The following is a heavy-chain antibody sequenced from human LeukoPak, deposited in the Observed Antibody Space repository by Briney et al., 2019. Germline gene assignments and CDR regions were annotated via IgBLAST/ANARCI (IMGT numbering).Heavy chain of an antibody. CDR2: ISWNSGSI. V-gene: IGHV3-9*01. CDR1: GFTFDDYA. D-gene: IGHD1-1*01. CDR3: AKASTGTTSYNWFDP. Sequence: GGSLRLSCAASGFTFDDYAMHWVRQAPGKSLEWVSGISWNSGSIGYADSVKGRFTISRDNAKNSLYLQMNSLRAEDTALYYCAKASTGTTSYNWFDPWGQGTLVTVSS. J-gene: IGHJ5*02.